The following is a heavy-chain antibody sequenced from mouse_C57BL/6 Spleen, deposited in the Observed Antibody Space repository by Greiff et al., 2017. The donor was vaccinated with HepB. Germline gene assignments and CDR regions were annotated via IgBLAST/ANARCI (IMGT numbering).Heavy chain of an antibody. CDR1: GFSLTSYG. Sequence: VQLQQSGPGLVAPSQSLSITCTVSGFSLTSYGVDWVRQSPGKGLEWLGVIWGVGSTNYNSALKSRLSISKDNSKSQVFLKMNSLQTDDTAMYYCATSVHAMDYWGQGTSVTVSS. J-gene: IGHJ4*01. CDR2: IWGVGST. V-gene: IGHV2-6*01. CDR3: ATSVHAMDY.